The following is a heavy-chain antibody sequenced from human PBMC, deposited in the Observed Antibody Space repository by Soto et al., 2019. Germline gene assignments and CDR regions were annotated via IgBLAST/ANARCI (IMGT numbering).Heavy chain of an antibody. CDR3: ARGSYGDLTGTYYFDY. CDR2: IYYSGST. J-gene: IGHJ4*02. CDR1: GGSISSGGYY. Sequence: SETLSLTCTVSGGSISSGGYYWSWIRQHPGKGLEWIGYIYYSGSTYYNPSLKSRVTISVDTSKNQFSLKLSSVTAADTAVYYCARGSYGDLTGTYYFDYWGQGTLVTVSS. V-gene: IGHV4-31*03. D-gene: IGHD4-17*01.